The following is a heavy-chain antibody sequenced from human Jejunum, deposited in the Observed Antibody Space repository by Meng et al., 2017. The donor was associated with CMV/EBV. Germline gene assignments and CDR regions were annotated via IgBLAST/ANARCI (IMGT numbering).Heavy chain of an antibody. CDR1: GLDFNTDT. V-gene: IGHV3-21*01. D-gene: IGHD6-13*01. CDR3: ATDYRRGAGPN. J-gene: IGHJ4*02. CDR2: ITSGSRYI. Sequence: AASGLDFNTDTMNWVRQAPGKVLEWVSSITSGSRYIFYTDSVKGRFTLSRDNAKKSLYLQMNSLRAADTAVYYCATDYRRGAGPNWGQGTLVTVSS.